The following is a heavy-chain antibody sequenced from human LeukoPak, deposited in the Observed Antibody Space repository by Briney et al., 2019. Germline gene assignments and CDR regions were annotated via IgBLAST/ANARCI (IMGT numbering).Heavy chain of an antibody. CDR2: IKSKTDGGTT. CDR3: AREAKRSHAFDI. Sequence: GGSLRLSCAASGFTFSNAWMSWVRQAPGKGQEWVGRIKSKTDGGTTDYAAPVKGRFTISRDNAKNSLYLQMNSLRAEDTAVYYCAREAKRSHAFDIWGQGTMVTVSS. CDR1: GFTFSNAW. V-gene: IGHV3-15*01. J-gene: IGHJ3*02. D-gene: IGHD1-26*01.